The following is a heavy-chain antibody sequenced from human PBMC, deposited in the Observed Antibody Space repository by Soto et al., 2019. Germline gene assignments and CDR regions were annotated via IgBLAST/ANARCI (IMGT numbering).Heavy chain of an antibody. J-gene: IGHJ4*02. CDR3: GRGGQYASGAYYADW. CDR2: ISSDGTTT. CDR1: GLTFSRYW. V-gene: IGHV3-74*01. Sequence: EVQLVESGGDLVQPGGSLRLSCAASGLTFSRYWMHWVSQAPGQGLVWLSRISSDGTTTSYADSVKGRFTISRDNAKNTLYLQMSNLRAEDTDTYYCGRGGQYASGAYYADWWGQGTLVTVSP. D-gene: IGHD3-10*01.